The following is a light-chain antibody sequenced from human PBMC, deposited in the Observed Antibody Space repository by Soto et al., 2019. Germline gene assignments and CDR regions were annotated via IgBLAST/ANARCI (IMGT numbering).Light chain of an antibody. CDR2: EDN. Sequence: NFMLTQPHSVSESPGKTVTASCTRSSGRIVSNFVQWYQQRPGSAPTTVIYEDNQRPSGVPDRFSGAIDSSSNSASLTISGLKTEDEADYYCQSFHSSAVIFGGGTKVTVL. CDR3: QSFHSSAVI. V-gene: IGLV6-57*04. J-gene: IGLJ2*01. CDR1: SGRIVSNF.